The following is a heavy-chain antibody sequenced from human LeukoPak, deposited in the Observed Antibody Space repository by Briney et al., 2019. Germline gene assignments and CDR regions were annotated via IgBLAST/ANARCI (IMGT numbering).Heavy chain of an antibody. CDR2: ISSNGGST. CDR3: ARNYGMDV. V-gene: IGHV3-64*01. CDR1: GFTFSSYA. J-gene: IGHJ6*02. Sequence: GGSLRLSCAASGFTFSSYAMHWVRQAPGKGLEYVSAISSNGGSTYYANSVKGRFTISRGNSKNTLYLQMGSLRAEDMAVYYCARNYGMDVWGQGTTVTVSS.